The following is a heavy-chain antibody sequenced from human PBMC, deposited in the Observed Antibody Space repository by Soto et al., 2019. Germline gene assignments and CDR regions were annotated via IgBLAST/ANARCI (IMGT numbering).Heavy chain of an antibody. CDR1: GGSFSSYA. CDR2: IIPIFGTP. J-gene: IGHJ4*02. CDR3: AREYRSSSGRFDN. D-gene: IGHD6-6*01. Sequence: QVQLVQSGAEVKKPGSSVKVSCKASGGSFSSYAISWVRQAPGQGLEWMGGIIPIFGTPSYAQKFQGRVTITADEATSTAYMELSSLRSEDTAVDYCAREYRSSSGRFDNWGQGTLVTVSS. V-gene: IGHV1-69*01.